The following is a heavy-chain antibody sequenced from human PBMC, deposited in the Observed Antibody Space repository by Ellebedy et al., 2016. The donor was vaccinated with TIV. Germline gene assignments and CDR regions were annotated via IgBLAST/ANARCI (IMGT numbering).Heavy chain of an antibody. J-gene: IGHJ6*02. CDR2: TFYRSKWYN. Sequence: SETLSLTXDISGDSVSSDNAAWNWIRQSPSRGLEWLGRTFYRSKWYNDYAVSVKSRIIINPDTSKNQFSLQLNSVTPEDTAVYYCARARITLVRGRISYYYYNGMDVWGQGTTVTVSS. D-gene: IGHD3-10*01. CDR1: GDSVSSDNAA. V-gene: IGHV6-1*01. CDR3: ARARITLVRGRISYYYYNGMDV.